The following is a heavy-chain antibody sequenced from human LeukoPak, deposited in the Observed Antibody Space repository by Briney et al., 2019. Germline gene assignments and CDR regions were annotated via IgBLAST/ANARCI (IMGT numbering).Heavy chain of an antibody. D-gene: IGHD3-10*01. CDR1: GGSFSGYY. Sequence: PSETLSLTCAVYGGSFSGYYWSWIRQPPGKGLEWIGEINRSGSTNYNPSLKSRVTISVDTSKNQFSLKLSSVTAADTAVYCCARGHWASGSDYWGQGTLVTVSS. CDR2: INRSGST. J-gene: IGHJ4*02. CDR3: ARGHWASGSDY. V-gene: IGHV4-34*01.